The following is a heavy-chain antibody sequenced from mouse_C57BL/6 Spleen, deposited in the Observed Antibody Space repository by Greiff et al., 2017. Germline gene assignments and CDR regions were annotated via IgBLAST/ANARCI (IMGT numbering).Heavy chain of an antibody. V-gene: IGHV1-62-2*01. CDR1: GYTFTEYT. Sequence: QVQLQQSGAELVKPGASVKLSCKASGYTFTEYTIHWVKQRSGQGLEWIGWFYPGSGSIKYNEKFKDKATLTADKSSSTVYMELSRMTSEDSAVYFCAEHEDPLITTVVAGGYAMDYWGQGTSVTVSS. D-gene: IGHD1-1*01. J-gene: IGHJ4*01. CDR3: AEHEDPLITTVVAGGYAMDY. CDR2: FYPGSGSI.